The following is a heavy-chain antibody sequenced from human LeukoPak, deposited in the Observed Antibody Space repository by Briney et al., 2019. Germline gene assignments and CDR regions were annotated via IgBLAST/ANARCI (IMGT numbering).Heavy chain of an antibody. D-gene: IGHD4-17*01. Sequence: SETLSLACTVSGGSISSYYWSWIRQPAGKGLVWIGRIYTSGSTNYNPSLKSRVTMSVDTSKNQFSLKLSSVTAADTAVYYCARSYGIDLVDVWGKGTTVTVSS. J-gene: IGHJ6*04. V-gene: IGHV4-4*07. CDR1: GGSISSYY. CDR2: IYTSGST. CDR3: ARSYGIDLVDV.